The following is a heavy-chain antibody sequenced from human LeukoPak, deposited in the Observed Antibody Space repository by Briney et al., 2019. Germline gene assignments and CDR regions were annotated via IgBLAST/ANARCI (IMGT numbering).Heavy chain of an antibody. Sequence: PSETLSLTCTVSGYSISSGYYWGWIRQPPGKGLEWIGNIYYSGSTYYNPSLKSRVTISVDTSKNQFSLKLSSVTAADTAVYYCARNKGHRQWLVRRYYFDYWGQGTLVTVSS. CDR3: ARNKGHRQWLVRRYYFDY. J-gene: IGHJ4*02. V-gene: IGHV4-38-2*02. CDR1: GYSISSGYY. D-gene: IGHD6-19*01. CDR2: IYYSGST.